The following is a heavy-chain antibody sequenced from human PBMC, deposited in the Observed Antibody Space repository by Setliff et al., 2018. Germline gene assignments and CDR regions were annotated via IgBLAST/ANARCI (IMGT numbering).Heavy chain of an antibody. D-gene: IGHD3-22*01. V-gene: IGHV4-34*01. CDR1: GGSFSGYY. CDR2: INHSGST. CDR3: ARGTFDTSGYFPYPIGY. Sequence: SETLSLTCAVYGGSFSGYYWSWIRQPPGKGLEWIGEINHSGSTNYNPSLKSRVTISVDTSKNQFSLNLSSVTAADTAVYYCARGTFDTSGYFPYPIGYWGQGTLVTVSS. J-gene: IGHJ4*02.